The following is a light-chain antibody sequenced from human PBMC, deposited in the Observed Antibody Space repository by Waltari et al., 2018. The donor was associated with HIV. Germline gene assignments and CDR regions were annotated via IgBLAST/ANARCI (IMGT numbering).Light chain of an antibody. CDR1: CPNVRGNN. CDR3: GTWDADLDGPV. CDR2: NTD. Sequence: QSVLTQPPSASGTPGQTISISCSGRCPNVRGNNVCCYQHIPPTSPKLIIYNTDQRPSGVPARFSASKTGTSASLAISGLQPGDEGLYYCGTWDADLDGPVFGGGTKVTVL. J-gene: IGLJ3*02. V-gene: IGLV1-44*01.